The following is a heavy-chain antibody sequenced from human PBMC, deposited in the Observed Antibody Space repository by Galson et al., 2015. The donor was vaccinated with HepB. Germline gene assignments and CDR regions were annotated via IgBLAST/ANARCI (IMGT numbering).Heavy chain of an antibody. CDR2: FDPEDGET. CDR1: GYTLTELS. CDR3: ARDGEVRMDV. D-gene: IGHD1-1*01. J-gene: IGHJ6*02. Sequence: SVKVSCKVSGYTLTELSMHWVRQAPGKGLEWMGGFDPEDGETIYAQKFQGRVTITRDTSASTAYMELSSLRSEDTAVYYCARDGEVRMDVWGQGTTVTVSS. V-gene: IGHV1-24*01.